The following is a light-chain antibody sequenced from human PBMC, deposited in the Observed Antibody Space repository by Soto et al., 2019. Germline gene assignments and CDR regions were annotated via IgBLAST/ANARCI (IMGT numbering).Light chain of an antibody. J-gene: IGLJ3*02. Sequence: QSALTQPPSASGSPGQSVTISCTGTSSDVGAYNYVSWYQQHSGKAPKLVIYEVTKPPSGVPDRFSGFKSANTASLTVSGLQAEDEADYYCSSFAPSNTWVFGGGTKVTVL. CDR3: SSFAPSNTWV. CDR1: SSDVGAYNY. V-gene: IGLV2-8*01. CDR2: EVT.